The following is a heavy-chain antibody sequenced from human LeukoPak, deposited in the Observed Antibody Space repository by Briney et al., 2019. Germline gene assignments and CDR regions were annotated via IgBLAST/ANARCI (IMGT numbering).Heavy chain of an antibody. D-gene: IGHD2-15*01. Sequence: SETLSLTCTVSGGSISSSSYYWGWIRQPPGKGLEWIGSIYYSGSTYYNPSLKSRVTISVDTSKNQFSLKLSSVTAADTAVYYCARVVVATKAIDYWGQGTLVTVSS. CDR2: IYYSGST. V-gene: IGHV4-39*07. J-gene: IGHJ4*02. CDR3: ARVVVATKAIDY. CDR1: GGSISSSSYY.